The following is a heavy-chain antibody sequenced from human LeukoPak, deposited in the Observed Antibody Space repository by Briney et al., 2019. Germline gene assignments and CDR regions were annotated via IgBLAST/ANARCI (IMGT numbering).Heavy chain of an antibody. CDR3: AREGRPYYDFWSGYYIYDIFDY. D-gene: IGHD3-3*01. CDR2: IYYSGNT. Sequence: SETLSLTCTVSGGSMSNSRNQYWSWIRQPPGKRLEYIGSIYYSGNTYYNPSLKSRVTISVDMSKNQFSLRLTSVTAADTAVYYCAREGRPYYDFWSGYYIYDIFDYWGQGTLVTVSS. J-gene: IGHJ4*02. V-gene: IGHV4-39*07. CDR1: GGSMSNSRNQY.